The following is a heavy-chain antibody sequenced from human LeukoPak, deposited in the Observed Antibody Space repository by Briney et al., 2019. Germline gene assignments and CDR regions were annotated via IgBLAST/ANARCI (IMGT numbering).Heavy chain of an antibody. Sequence: GGSLRLSCAASGFTFSSYSMNWVRQAPGKGLEWVSSISSSSSYIYYADSVKGRFTISRDNAKNSLCLQMNSLRAEDTAVYYCARGKEKLGALDFDYWGQGTLVTVSS. CDR1: GFTFSSYS. CDR2: ISSSSSYI. CDR3: ARGKEKLGALDFDY. D-gene: IGHD3-10*01. V-gene: IGHV3-21*01. J-gene: IGHJ4*02.